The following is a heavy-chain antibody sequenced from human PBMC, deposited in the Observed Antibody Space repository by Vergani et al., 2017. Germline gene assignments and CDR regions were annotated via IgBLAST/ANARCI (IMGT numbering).Heavy chain of an antibody. D-gene: IGHD2-15*01. CDR2: IIPILGIA. Sequence: VSCKASGGTFSSYTISWVRQAPGQGLEWMGRIIPILGIANYAQKFQGRVTITADKSTSTAYMELSSLRSEDTAVYYCARDHRYCSGGSCYQVVDYWGQGTLVTVSS. J-gene: IGHJ4*02. CDR3: ARDHRYCSGGSCYQVVDY. CDR1: GGTFSSYT. V-gene: IGHV1-69*04.